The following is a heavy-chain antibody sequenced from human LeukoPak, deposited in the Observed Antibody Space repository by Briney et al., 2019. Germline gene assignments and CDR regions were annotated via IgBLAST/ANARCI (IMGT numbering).Heavy chain of an antibody. CDR2: IWHDGNHK. J-gene: IGHJ3*01. Sequence: PGGSLRLSCAASGFIFSTYGMHWVRQAPGKGLEWVTVIWHDGNHKDYADSVKGRFTISRGNTKNTLLLQMSDLRAEDTAAYYCVRGWGSNVYASAFDVWGQGTMVTVSS. CDR1: GFIFSTYG. V-gene: IGHV3-33*01. D-gene: IGHD3-16*01. CDR3: VRGWGSNVYASAFDV.